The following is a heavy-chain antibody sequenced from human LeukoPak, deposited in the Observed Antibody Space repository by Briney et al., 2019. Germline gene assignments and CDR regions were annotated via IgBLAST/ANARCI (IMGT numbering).Heavy chain of an antibody. CDR2: IIPIFGTA. J-gene: IGHJ5*02. CDR3: ARRIGYSGYDLNYWFDP. Sequence: ASVKVSCKASGGTFSNYAISWVRQAPGQGLEWMGGIIPIFGTANYAQKFQGRVTITADESTSTAYMELSSLRSEDTAVYYCARRIGYSGYDLNYWFDPWGQGTLVTVSS. V-gene: IGHV1-69*13. D-gene: IGHD5-12*01. CDR1: GGTFSNYA.